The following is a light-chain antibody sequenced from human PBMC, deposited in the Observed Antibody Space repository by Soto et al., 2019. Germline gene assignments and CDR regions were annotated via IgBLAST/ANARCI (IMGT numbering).Light chain of an antibody. CDR3: SSYTSRGTYV. V-gene: IGLV1-47*01. CDR1: SSNIGSNY. J-gene: IGLJ1*01. CDR2: RNN. Sequence: QSVLTQPPSASGTPGQRVTISCSGSSSNIGSNYVYWYQQLPGTAPKLLIYRNNQRPSGVPDRFSGSKSGTSASLAISGLRSEDEADYYCSSYTSRGTYVFGTGTKLTVL.